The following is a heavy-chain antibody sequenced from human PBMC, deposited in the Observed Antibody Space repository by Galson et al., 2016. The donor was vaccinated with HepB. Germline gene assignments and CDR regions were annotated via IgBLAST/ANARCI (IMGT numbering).Heavy chain of an antibody. V-gene: IGHV4-4*02. J-gene: IGHJ5*02. CDR1: GASMSSNDW. Sequence: SETLSLTCAVSGASMSSNDWWSWVRQPPGKELEWIGELYDGENPRYNPSLQSRVTFSVDKSNKQFALVMTSVTAADTAMYYCARVGTHCTGGSCYLGWFDPWGQGILVTVAS. CDR2: LYDGENP. CDR3: ARVGTHCTGGSCYLGWFDP. D-gene: IGHD2-15*01.